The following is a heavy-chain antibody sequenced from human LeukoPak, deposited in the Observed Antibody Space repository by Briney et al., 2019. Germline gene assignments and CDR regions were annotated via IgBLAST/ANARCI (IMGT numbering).Heavy chain of an antibody. CDR2: IIPILGIA. CDR3: ARDLDGAAAGTGAFDI. J-gene: IGHJ3*02. CDR1: GGTFSSYT. Sequence: ASVKGSCKASGGTFSSYTISWVRQAPGQGLEWMGRIIPILGIANYAQKFQGRVTITADKSTSTAYMELSSLRSEDTAVYYCARDLDGAAAGTGAFDIWGQGTMVTVSS. V-gene: IGHV1-69*04. D-gene: IGHD6-13*01.